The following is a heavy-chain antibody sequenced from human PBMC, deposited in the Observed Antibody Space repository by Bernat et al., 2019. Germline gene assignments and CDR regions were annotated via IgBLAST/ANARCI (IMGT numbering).Heavy chain of an antibody. J-gene: IGHJ4*02. CDR2: ISSSGSTI. D-gene: IGHD4-17*01. V-gene: IGHV3-11*04. CDR1: GFTFSDYY. CDR3: ARSLKTTVTTYTFDY. Sequence: QVQLVESGGGLVKPGGSLRLSCAASGFTFSDYYMSWIRQAPGKGLEWVSYISSSGSTIYYADSVKGRFTISRDNSKNTLYLQMNGLRAEDTAVYYCARSLKTTVTTYTFDYWGQGTLVTVSS.